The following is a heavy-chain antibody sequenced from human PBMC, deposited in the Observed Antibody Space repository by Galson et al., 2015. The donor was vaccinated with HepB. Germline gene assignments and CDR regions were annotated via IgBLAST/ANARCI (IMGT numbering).Heavy chain of an antibody. Sequence: SLRLSCAASGFTFSSYSMNWVRQAPGKGLEWVSYISSSSSTIYYADSVKGRFTISRDNAKNSLYLQMNSLRDEDTAVYYCARDHAPTIFGVVIINVGYYYYGMDVWGQGTTVTVSS. D-gene: IGHD3-3*01. V-gene: IGHV3-48*02. CDR1: GFTFSSYS. CDR3: ARDHAPTIFGVVIINVGYYYYGMDV. CDR2: ISSSSSTI. J-gene: IGHJ6*02.